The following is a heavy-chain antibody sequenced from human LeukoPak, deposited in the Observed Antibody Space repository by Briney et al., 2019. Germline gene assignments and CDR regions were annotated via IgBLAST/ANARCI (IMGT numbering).Heavy chain of an antibody. CDR2: IRSDGSNK. V-gene: IGHV3-30*02. J-gene: IGHJ4*02. D-gene: IGHD6-19*01. Sequence: GGSLRLSCAASGFTFSSYGMHWVRQAPGKGLEWVAFIRSDGSNKYYADSVKGRFTISRDNSENTLYLQMNSLRGDDTAVYYCAKDLDGSGMYGGLDYWGQGILVTVSS. CDR1: GFTFSSYG. CDR3: AKDLDGSGMYGGLDY.